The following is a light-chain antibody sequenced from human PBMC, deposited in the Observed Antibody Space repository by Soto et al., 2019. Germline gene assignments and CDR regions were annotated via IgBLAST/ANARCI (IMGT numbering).Light chain of an antibody. V-gene: IGKV3-15*01. CDR2: GAS. Sequence: EIVMTQSPATLSVSPGERAALSCRASQSIRSNLAWYQQKPGQAPRLLIYGASTRATGIPARVSASGSGTEFTLTITSLQSEDFAVYYCQQYNNWPRTFGQGTKLEI. CDR3: QQYNNWPRT. CDR1: QSIRSN. J-gene: IGKJ2*01.